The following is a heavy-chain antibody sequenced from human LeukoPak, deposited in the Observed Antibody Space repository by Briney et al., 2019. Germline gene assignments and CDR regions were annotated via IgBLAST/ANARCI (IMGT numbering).Heavy chain of an antibody. CDR1: GFTFDDYG. V-gene: IGHV3-20*04. J-gene: IGHJ6*03. Sequence: PGGSLRLSCAASGFTFDDYGMSWVRQAPGKGLEWVSGINWNGGSTGYADSVKGRFTISRDNAKNSLYLQMNSLRAGDTALYYCARPPDPSRYYYYMDVWGKGTTVTVSS. CDR2: INWNGGST. D-gene: IGHD2/OR15-2a*01. CDR3: ARPPDPSRYYYYMDV.